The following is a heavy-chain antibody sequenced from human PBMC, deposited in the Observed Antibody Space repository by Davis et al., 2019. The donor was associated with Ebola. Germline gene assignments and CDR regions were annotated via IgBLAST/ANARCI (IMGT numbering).Heavy chain of an antibody. Sequence: GESLKISCAASGFTFSIYSMTWVRQRPGKGLEWVSVIGSSGGGIQYADCVNGRYIISRDNSKNTLYLQMNSLRAEDTAVYYCAKYTTTSASRYFDPWGQRTLVTVSS. D-gene: IGHD4-17*01. CDR3: AKYTTTSASRYFDP. CDR2: IGSSGGGI. V-gene: IGHV3-23*01. J-gene: IGHJ5*02. CDR1: GFTFSIYS.